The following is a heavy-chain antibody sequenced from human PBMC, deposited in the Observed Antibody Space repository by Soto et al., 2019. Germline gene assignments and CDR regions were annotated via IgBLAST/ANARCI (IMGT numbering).Heavy chain of an antibody. V-gene: IGHV1-3*05. D-gene: IGHD4-4*01. CDR3: ARSRQSTVTTNDSTRGYKRGIDY. Sequence: QVQLVQSGAEEKKPGASVKVSCKASGYTFTSYAMHWVRQAPGQRLEWMGWINAGNGNTKYSLKFQGRVTITRDTSASTAYMELSSLRSEDTAVYDCARSRQSTVTTNDSTRGYKRGIDYWGQGTLVTVSS. CDR2: INAGNGNT. CDR1: GYTFTSYA. J-gene: IGHJ4*02.